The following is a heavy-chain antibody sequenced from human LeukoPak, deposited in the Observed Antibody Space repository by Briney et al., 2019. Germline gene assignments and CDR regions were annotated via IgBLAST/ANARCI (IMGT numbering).Heavy chain of an antibody. J-gene: IGHJ4*02. Sequence: GAPVNVSCKGCGYTLTSYGITWLRQAPAQGLEWMGWISGNKGNTKYAQKLQDRVTMTTDTSTSTAYMELRSLSSDDTAVYYCARVQSAAMGRYHFDYWGQGTLVIVSS. CDR2: ISGNKGNT. V-gene: IGHV1-18*01. D-gene: IGHD2-2*01. CDR1: GYTLTSYG. CDR3: ARVQSAAMGRYHFDY.